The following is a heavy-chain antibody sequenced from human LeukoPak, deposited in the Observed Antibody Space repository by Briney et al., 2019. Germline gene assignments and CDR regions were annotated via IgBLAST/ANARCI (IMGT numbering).Heavy chain of an antibody. CDR1: GFTFSSYE. CDR2: ISSSGSTI. J-gene: IGHJ3*02. D-gene: IGHD3-10*01. CDR3: AYTKGAMVRGREAFDI. V-gene: IGHV3-48*03. Sequence: GGSLRLSCAASGFTFSSYEMNWVRQAPGKGLEWVSYISSSGSTIYYADSVKGRFTISRDSAKNSLYLQMNSLRAEDTAVYYCAYTKGAMVRGREAFDIWGQGTMVTVSS.